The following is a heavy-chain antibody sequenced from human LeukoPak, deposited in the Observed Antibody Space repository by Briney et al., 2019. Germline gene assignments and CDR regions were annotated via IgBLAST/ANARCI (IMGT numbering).Heavy chain of an antibody. CDR3: ARTVGYGAYSWFDP. D-gene: IGHD4-17*01. V-gene: IGHV3-11*01. CDR1: GFTFSDYY. J-gene: IGHJ5*02. CDR2: ISGSGSAI. Sequence: GGSLRLSCAASGFTFSDYYMSWIRQAPGKGLDWVSYISGSGSAIYYADSVKGRFTISRDNSKNTLYLQMNSLRAEDTALYYCARTVGYGAYSWFDPWGQGTPVTVSS.